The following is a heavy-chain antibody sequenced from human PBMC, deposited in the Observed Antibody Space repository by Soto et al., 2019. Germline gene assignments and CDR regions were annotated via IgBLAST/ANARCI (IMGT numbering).Heavy chain of an antibody. J-gene: IGHJ4*02. CDR3: ARVFDSLPISGYYSY. CDR2: IIPIFGTA. CDR1: GGTFSSHA. D-gene: IGHD3-22*01. Sequence: QVQLVQSGAEVKKPGSSVKVSCKASGGTFSSHAISWVRQAPGQGLEWMGGIIPIFGTANYAQKFQGRVTITADKSTSTAYMELSSLRSEHTAVYYCARVFDSLPISGYYSYWGQGTLVTVSS. V-gene: IGHV1-69*06.